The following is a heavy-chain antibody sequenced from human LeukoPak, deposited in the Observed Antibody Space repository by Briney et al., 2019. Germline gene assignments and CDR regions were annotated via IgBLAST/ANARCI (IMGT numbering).Heavy chain of an antibody. V-gene: IGHV1-58*01. CDR1: GFTYIRYV. CDR2: IVVGSGNT. D-gene: IGHD4-17*01. CDR3: AAVPTVTMNYYYYGMDV. Sequence: SVQESCKGCGFTYIRYVVQWVRQARGKRLEGIGWIVVGSGNTNYAQKFQERVTITRDMSTSTAYMELSSLRSEDTAVYYCAAVPTVTMNYYYYGMDVWGKGTTVTVSS. J-gene: IGHJ6*04.